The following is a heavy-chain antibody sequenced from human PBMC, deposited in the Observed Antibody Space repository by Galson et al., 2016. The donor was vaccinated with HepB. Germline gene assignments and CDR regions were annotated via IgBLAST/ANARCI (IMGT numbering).Heavy chain of an antibody. CDR2: IYYSGST. D-gene: IGHD4-17*01. Sequence: SETLSLTCTVSGGSIGSYYWTWTRHPPGKGLEWIGYIYYSGSTKYNPSLKSRVTISVDTSKNQFSLKLTSVTAADTAVYYCASRYGDYDHYFDYWGQGSLVTVSS. V-gene: IGHV4-59*01. J-gene: IGHJ4*02. CDR1: GGSIGSYY. CDR3: ASRYGDYDHYFDY.